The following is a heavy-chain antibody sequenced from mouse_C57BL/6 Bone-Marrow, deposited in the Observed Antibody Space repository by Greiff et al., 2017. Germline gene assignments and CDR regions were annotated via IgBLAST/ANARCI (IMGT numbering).Heavy chain of an antibody. D-gene: IGHD2-3*01. CDR1: GYAFSSYW. CDR2: IYPGDGDT. CDR3: ARWSYDGFTPY. Sequence: QVQLQQSGAELVKPGASVKISCKASGYAFSSYWMNWVKQRPGKGLEWIGQIYPGDGDTNYNGKFKGKATLTADKSSSPAYMQLSSLTTEDSAVYFCARWSYDGFTPYGGQGTTLTVSS. V-gene: IGHV1-80*01. J-gene: IGHJ2*01.